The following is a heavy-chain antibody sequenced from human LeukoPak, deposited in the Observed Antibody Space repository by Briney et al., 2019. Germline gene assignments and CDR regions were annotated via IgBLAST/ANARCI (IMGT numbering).Heavy chain of an antibody. CDR2: IKQDGSEK. J-gene: IGHJ4*02. CDR1: GFTFSSYA. CDR3: ARDLLTPSDY. Sequence: GGSLRLSCAASGFTFSSYAMSWVRQAPGKGLEWVANIKQDGSEKYYVDSVKGRFTISRDNAKNSLYLQMNSLRAEDTAVYYCARDLLTPSDYWGQGTLVTVSS. V-gene: IGHV3-7*01.